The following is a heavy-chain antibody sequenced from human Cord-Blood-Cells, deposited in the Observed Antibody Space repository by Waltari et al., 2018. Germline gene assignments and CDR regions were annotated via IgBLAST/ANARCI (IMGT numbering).Heavy chain of an antibody. CDR1: GYTFTGYY. CDR2: SNPNSGGT. V-gene: IGHV1-2*02. CDR3: ARDYSSSWYYYYGMDV. Sequence: QVQLVQSGAEVKKPGASVKVSCKASGYTFTGYYMHWVRQAPGRGLEWMGWSNPNSGGTNDAQKFQGRVAMTRDTSIGTAYMELSRLRSDDTAVYYCARDYSSSWYYYYGMDVWGQGTTVTVSS. D-gene: IGHD6-13*01. J-gene: IGHJ6*02.